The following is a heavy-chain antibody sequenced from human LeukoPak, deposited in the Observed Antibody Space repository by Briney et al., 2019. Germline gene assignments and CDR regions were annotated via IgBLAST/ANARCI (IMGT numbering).Heavy chain of an antibody. CDR2: IDQSGGRN. Sequence: GGSLRLSCAASGFTFSRFWMNWVRQAPGRGLEWVANIDQSGGRNNYVDSVKGRFTISRDNAKNSLFLEMSSLRADDTAVYFCARDPLKRAFDIWGQGTMVTVSS. CDR3: ARDPLKRAFDI. V-gene: IGHV3-7*05. J-gene: IGHJ3*02. CDR1: GFTFSRFW.